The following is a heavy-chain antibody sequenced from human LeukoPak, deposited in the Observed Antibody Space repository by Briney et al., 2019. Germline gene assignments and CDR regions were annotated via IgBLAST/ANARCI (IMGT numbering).Heavy chain of an antibody. CDR3: ARVARRSLISSWHMDV. J-gene: IGHJ6*03. V-gene: IGHV4-39*07. D-gene: IGHD6-13*01. Sequence: PSETLSLTCTVSGGSISSSSYYWGWIRQPPGKGLEWIGSIYYSGSTYYNPSLKSRVTISVDTSKNQFSLKLSSVTAADTAVYYCARVARRSLISSWHMDVWGKGTTVTVSS. CDR1: GGSISSSSYY. CDR2: IYYSGST.